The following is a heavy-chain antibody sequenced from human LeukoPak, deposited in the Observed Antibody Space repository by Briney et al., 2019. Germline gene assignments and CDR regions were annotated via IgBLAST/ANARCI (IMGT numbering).Heavy chain of an antibody. Sequence: GGSLRLSCATSGFTFTSHSMNWVRQAPGKGLEWVSFITSSSTTIYYADSVKGRFTISRDNAKNSLYLQMNSLRDADTAVYYCARVRGTALVNMYFDYWSQGTLVTVSS. CDR3: ARVRGTALVNMYFDY. D-gene: IGHD2-21*02. V-gene: IGHV3-48*02. CDR1: GFTFTSHS. J-gene: IGHJ4*02. CDR2: ITSSSTTI.